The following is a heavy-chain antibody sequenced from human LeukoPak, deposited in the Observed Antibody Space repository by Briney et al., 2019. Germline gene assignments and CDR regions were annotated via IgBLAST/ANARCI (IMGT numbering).Heavy chain of an antibody. CDR3: VRNGGSLDY. CDR2: IDQDGSAK. V-gene: IGHV3-7*01. Sequence: PGGSPRLSCAASGFTFSDHWMSWVRQAPGKGPEWVANIDQDGSAKNYVDSVKGRFSISRDNAKNSLILQMNSLRDEDTAVYYCVRNGGSLDYWGQGTLVTVSS. CDR1: GFTFSDHW. D-gene: IGHD3-10*01. J-gene: IGHJ4*02.